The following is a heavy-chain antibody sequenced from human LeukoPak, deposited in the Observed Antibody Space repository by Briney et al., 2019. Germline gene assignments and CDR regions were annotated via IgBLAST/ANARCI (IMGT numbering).Heavy chain of an antibody. V-gene: IGHV1-2*02. CDR1: RYTVTGYY. Sequence: ASVKVSCKASRYTVTGYYIHWLRQAPGQGLEWRGWSNPNSGGTNYAQKFQGRVTMTRDTSISTAYMELSRLRSDDTAVYYCARVAAAPRLSGLDAFDIWGQGTMVTVSS. J-gene: IGHJ3*02. CDR2: SNPNSGGT. D-gene: IGHD6-25*01. CDR3: ARVAAAPRLSGLDAFDI.